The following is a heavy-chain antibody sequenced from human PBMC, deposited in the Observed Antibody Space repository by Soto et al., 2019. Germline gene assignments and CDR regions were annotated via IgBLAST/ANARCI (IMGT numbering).Heavy chain of an antibody. CDR1: GGSISSGGYS. D-gene: IGHD3-10*01. CDR3: ARLSMSMVRGVGLDY. Sequence: PSETLSLTCAVSGGSISSGGYSWSWIRQPPGKGLEWIGYIYYSGSTNYNPSLKSRVTISVDTSKNQFSLKLSSVTAADTAVYYCARLSMSMVRGVGLDYWGQGTLVTVSS. V-gene: IGHV4-61*08. CDR2: IYYSGST. J-gene: IGHJ4*02.